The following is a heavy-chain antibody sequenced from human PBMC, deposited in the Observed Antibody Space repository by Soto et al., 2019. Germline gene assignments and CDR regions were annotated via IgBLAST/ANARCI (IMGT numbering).Heavy chain of an antibody. CDR1: GYTFTSYG. CDR3: ARVGAAAGRGAFDI. J-gene: IGHJ3*02. Sequence: GPVKVSCKASGYTFTSYGISWVRQAPGQGLEWMGWISAYNGNTNYAQKLQGRVTMTTDTSTSTAYMELRSLRSDDTAVYYCARVGAAAGRGAFDIWGQGAMVTVSS. D-gene: IGHD6-13*01. V-gene: IGHV1-18*01. CDR2: ISAYNGNT.